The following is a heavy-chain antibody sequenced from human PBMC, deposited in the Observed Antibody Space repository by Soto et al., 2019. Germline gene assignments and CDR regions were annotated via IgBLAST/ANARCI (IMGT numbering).Heavy chain of an antibody. CDR3: ARDWGDYYGSGSPPDY. CDR1: GYTFTSYA. V-gene: IGHV1-3*01. J-gene: IGHJ4*02. CDR2: INAGNGNT. Sequence: QVQLVQSGAEVKKPGASVKVSCKASGYTFTSYAMHWVRQAPGQRLEWMGWINAGNGNTKYSQKFQGRVTITRDTSASTAYKELSSLRSEDTAVYYCARDWGDYYGSGSPPDYWGQGTLVTVSS. D-gene: IGHD3-10*01.